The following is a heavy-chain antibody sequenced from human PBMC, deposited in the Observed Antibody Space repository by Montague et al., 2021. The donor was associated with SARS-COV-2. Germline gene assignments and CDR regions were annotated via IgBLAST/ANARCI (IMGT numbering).Heavy chain of an antibody. CDR2: IYHSGRT. Sequence: SETLSLTCAVSGGSISSNNWWNWVRQAPGKGLEWIGEIYHSGRTNYNPSLKSLVTISVDKSKNQYSLILSSVTAADTAVYYCAREGSRDGYSEGFDYWGQGTLVNVPP. J-gene: IGHJ4*02. V-gene: IGHV4-4*02. CDR1: GGSISSNNW. D-gene: IGHD5-24*01. CDR3: AREGSRDGYSEGFDY.